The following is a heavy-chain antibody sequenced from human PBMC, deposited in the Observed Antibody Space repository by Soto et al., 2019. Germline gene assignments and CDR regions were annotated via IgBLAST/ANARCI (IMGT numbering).Heavy chain of an antibody. D-gene: IGHD5-12*01. CDR2: IYYSGST. J-gene: IGHJ6*03. V-gene: IGHV4-59*01. CDR1: GGSISSYY. Sequence: QVQLQESGPGLVKPSETLSLTCTVSGGSISSYYWSWIRQPPGKGLEWIGYIYYSGSTNYNPSLKSRVPILVDTSKNRFSLKLSSVTAADTAVYYCARVAGEWLLRHYYCYMDVWGKGTTVTVSS. CDR3: ARVAGEWLLRHYYCYMDV.